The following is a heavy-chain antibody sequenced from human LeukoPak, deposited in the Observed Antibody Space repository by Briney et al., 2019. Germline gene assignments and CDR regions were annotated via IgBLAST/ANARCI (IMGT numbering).Heavy chain of an antibody. CDR2: IKQDGSEK. CDR1: GFTFSSYW. V-gene: IGHV3-7*01. Sequence: GGSLRLSCAASGFTFSSYWMSWVRQAPGKGLEWVANIKQDGSEKYYVDSVKGRFTISRDNAKNSLYLQMNSLRAEDTAVYYCARKGSNSKLGFDYWGQGTLVTVSS. J-gene: IGHJ4*02. CDR3: ARKGSNSKLGFDY. D-gene: IGHD3-10*01.